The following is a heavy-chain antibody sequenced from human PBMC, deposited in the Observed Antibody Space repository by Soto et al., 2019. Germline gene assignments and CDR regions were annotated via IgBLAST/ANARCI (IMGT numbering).Heavy chain of an antibody. CDR2: MNPNSGTT. J-gene: IGHJ5*02. D-gene: IGHD1-7*01. CDR1: GGTFSSYA. Sequence: ASVKVSCKASGGTFSSYAISWVRQAPGQGLEWMGWMNPNSGTTNYAQKFQGRVTMTRNTSISTAYMELSSLRSEDTAVYYCARAKLELRGPSPYNWFDPWGQGTLVTVSS. CDR3: ARAKLELRGPSPYNWFDP. V-gene: IGHV1-8*02.